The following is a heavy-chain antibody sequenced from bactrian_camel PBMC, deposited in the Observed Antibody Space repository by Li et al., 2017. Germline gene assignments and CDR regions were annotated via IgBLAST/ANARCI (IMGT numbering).Heavy chain of an antibody. J-gene: IGHJ4*01. CDR3: AVADLPEWARGSVLTHYNY. D-gene: IGHD6*01. CDR1: GYTYSSYS. V-gene: IGHV3S9*01. Sequence: HVQLVESGGGSVQAGGSLRLSCAASGYTYSSYSMGWFRQVPGREREGVAAIESDGSTSYADSVKGRFTISKDNAEKTLYLQMNSLKPEDTAVYYCAVADLPEWARGSVLTHYNYWGPGTQVTVSS. CDR2: IESDGST.